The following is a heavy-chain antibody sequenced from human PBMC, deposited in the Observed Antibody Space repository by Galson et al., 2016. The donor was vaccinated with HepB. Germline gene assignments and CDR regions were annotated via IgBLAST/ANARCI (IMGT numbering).Heavy chain of an antibody. CDR1: GFTFSTYW. D-gene: IGHD5-12*01. CDR2: IKQDGSEK. J-gene: IGHJ6*04. V-gene: IGHV3-7*01. CDR3: TRRTRRWLSRGDYYYGLAV. Sequence: SLRLSCAASGFTFSTYWMTWVRQAPGKGLEWVANIKQDGSEKYYVDSVKGGFTISRDNAKNSLYLQMNSLRAEDTAVYYCTRRTRRWLSRGDYYYGLAVWGKGTTVTVSS.